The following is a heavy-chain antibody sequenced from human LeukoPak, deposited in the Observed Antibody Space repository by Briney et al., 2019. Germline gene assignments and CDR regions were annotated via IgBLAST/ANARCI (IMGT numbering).Heavy chain of an antibody. CDR1: GYTFTSYD. CDR3: ARFAHYDFWSGYYFGFSRVYYYYGMDV. D-gene: IGHD3-3*01. J-gene: IGHJ6*02. CDR2: MNPNSGNT. V-gene: IGHV1-8*01. Sequence: ASVKVSCKASGYTFTSYDINWVRQATGQGLEWMGWMNPNSGNTGYAQKFQGRVTMTRNTSISTAYMELSSLRSEDTAVYYCARFAHYDFWSGYYFGFSRVYYYYGMDVWGQGTTVTVSS.